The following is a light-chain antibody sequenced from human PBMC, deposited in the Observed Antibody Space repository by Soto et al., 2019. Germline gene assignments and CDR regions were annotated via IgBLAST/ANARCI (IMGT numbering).Light chain of an antibody. CDR3: QQTYSNPWT. V-gene: IGKV1-39*01. Sequence: DIQMTQSPSSLSASIRDRVTITCRASQSISSYLNWYQQKPGEAPKLLIYVVSTLQTGVPSRFSGSGSGTDFSLTIDSLQPEDFATYYCQQTYSNPWTFGQGTKVEIK. J-gene: IGKJ1*01. CDR1: QSISSY. CDR2: VVS.